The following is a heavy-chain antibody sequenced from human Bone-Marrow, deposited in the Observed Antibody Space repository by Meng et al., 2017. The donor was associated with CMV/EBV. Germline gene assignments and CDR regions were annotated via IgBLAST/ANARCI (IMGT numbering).Heavy chain of an antibody. Sequence: GESLKISCAASGFTFSDYYMSWIRQAPGKGLEWVSYISSSGSTIYYADSVKGRFTISRDNAKNSLYLQMNSLRAEDTAVYYCARDLFEVTTDNYYYYGMDVWGQETTVTVSS. V-gene: IGHV3-11*04. D-gene: IGHD4-11*01. CDR2: ISSSGSTI. CDR3: ARDLFEVTTDNYYYYGMDV. CDR1: GFTFSDYY. J-gene: IGHJ6*02.